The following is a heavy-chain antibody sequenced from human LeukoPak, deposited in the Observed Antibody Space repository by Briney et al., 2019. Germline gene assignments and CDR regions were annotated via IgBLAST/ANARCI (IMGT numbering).Heavy chain of an antibody. J-gene: IGHJ4*02. Sequence: GGSLRLSCAASGFTFSSYEMNWVRQAPGKGLEWVSSINGGGESTYHADSVKGRFTISRDNSKNTLYLQMNSLRAEDTALYYCRSSALNPSVLDYWGQGTLVTVSS. V-gene: IGHV3-23*01. CDR3: RSSALNPSVLDY. CDR2: INGGGEST. D-gene: IGHD6-19*01. CDR1: GFTFSSYE.